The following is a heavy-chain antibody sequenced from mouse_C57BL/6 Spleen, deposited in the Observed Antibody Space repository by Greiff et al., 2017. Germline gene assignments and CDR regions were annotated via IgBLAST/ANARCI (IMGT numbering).Heavy chain of an antibody. CDR2: IYPRSGNT. V-gene: IGHV1-81*01. CDR1: GYTFTSYG. CDR3: ARYDTVVDYCAMDY. J-gene: IGHJ4*01. Sequence: VQLQQSGAELARPGASVKLSCKASGYTFTSYGISWVKQRTGQGLEWIGEIYPRSGNTYYNEKFKGKATLTADKSSSTAYMELRSLTSEDSAVYFCARYDTVVDYCAMDYWGQGTSVTVSS. D-gene: IGHD1-1*01.